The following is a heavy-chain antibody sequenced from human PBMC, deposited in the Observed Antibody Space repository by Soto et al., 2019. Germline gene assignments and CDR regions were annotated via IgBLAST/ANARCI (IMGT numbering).Heavy chain of an antibody. V-gene: IGHV3-30-3*01. CDR2: ISYDGSNK. D-gene: IGHD2-2*01. CDR1: GFTFSSYA. J-gene: IGHJ6*02. Sequence: GGSLRLSCAASGFTFSSYAMHWVRQAPGKGLEWVAVISYDGSNKYYADSVKGRFTISRDNSKNTLYLQMNSLRAEDTAAYYCARDYCSSTSCSYYGMDVWGQGTTVPVSS. CDR3: ARDYCSSTSCSYYGMDV.